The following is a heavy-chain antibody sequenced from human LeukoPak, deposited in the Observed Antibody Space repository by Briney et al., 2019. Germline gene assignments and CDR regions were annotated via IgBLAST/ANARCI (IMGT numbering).Heavy chain of an antibody. Sequence: KSSETLSLTCTISGGSISSYYWSWIRQPPGKGLEWIEYIYYSGSTNYSPSLKSRVTISVDTSKNQFSLKLSSVTAADTAVYYCARHSTVVTSHFDYWGQGTLVTVSS. D-gene: IGHD4-23*01. V-gene: IGHV4-59*08. J-gene: IGHJ4*02. CDR2: IYYSGST. CDR1: GGSISSYY. CDR3: ARHSTVVTSHFDY.